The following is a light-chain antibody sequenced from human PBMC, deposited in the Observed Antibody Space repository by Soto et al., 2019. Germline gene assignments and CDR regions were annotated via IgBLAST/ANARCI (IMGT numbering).Light chain of an antibody. J-gene: IGKJ2*01. Sequence: DIQMTQSPSTLSACVGDRVTITCRASQSISSWLAWYQQKPGKAPKLLIYDASSLESGVPSRFSGSGSGTEFTLTISSLQPDDFATYYCQQYNSYQYTFGQGTKLEIK. CDR2: DAS. CDR1: QSISSW. CDR3: QQYNSYQYT. V-gene: IGKV1-5*01.